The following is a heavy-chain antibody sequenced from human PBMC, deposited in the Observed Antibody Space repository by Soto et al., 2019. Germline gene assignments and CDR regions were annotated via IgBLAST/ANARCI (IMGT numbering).Heavy chain of an antibody. CDR2: IYHSGRT. CDR3: ERQQTTVVTKAYCDY. J-gene: IGHJ4*02. V-gene: IGHV4-39*01. CDR1: GESTSSSSYY. D-gene: IGHD2-21*02. Sequence: PSETLSPTCIFSGESTSSSSYYWGWIRQPPGKGLEWIGSIYHSGRTYYNPSLKSWVSISIDTSKNHFSLKLSSVTAADTALYYCERQQTTVVTKAYCDYWGQGALVTVSS.